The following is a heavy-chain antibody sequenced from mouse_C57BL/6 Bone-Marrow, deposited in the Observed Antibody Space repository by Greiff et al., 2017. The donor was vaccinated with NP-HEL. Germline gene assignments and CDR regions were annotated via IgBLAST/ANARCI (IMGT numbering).Heavy chain of an antibody. J-gene: IGHJ2*01. CDR3: ARHDGYYGGYFDY. Sequence: EVQLQESGGGLVQPGGSLKLSCAASGFTFSDYYMYWVRQTPEKRLEWVAYISNGGGSTYYPDTVKGRFTISRDNAKNTLYLQMSRLKSEDTAMYYCARHDGYYGGYFDYWGQGTTLTVSS. CDR2: ISNGGGST. CDR1: GFTFSDYY. V-gene: IGHV5-12*01. D-gene: IGHD2-3*01.